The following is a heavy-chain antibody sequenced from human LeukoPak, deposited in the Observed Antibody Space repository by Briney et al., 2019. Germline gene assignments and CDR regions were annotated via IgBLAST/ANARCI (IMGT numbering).Heavy chain of an antibody. V-gene: IGHV4-30-4*01. CDR3: ARRGTDFGFGEI. J-gene: IGHJ4*02. CDR2: IYYSGST. D-gene: IGHD3-10*01. Sequence: SQTLSLTCTVSGGSISSGDYYWSWIRQPPGKGLEWIGYIYYSGSTYYNPSLKSRVTISVDTSKNQFSLKLSSVTAADTAVYYCARRGTDFGFGEIWGQGTLVTVSS. CDR1: GGSISSGDYY.